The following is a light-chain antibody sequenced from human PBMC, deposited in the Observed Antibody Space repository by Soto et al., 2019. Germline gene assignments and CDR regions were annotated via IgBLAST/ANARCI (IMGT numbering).Light chain of an antibody. CDR1: QSLLSSDGYNS. CDR3: MQALHTPWT. CDR2: FGS. Sequence: DIVMTQSPLSLPVTPGETASISCRSSQSLLSSDGYNSLHWYLQKPGQSPQLLIYFGSNRASGVPDRFSGSGSGTDFTLKISRVEAEDVGVYYCMQALHTPWTFGQGTKVDIK. J-gene: IGKJ1*01. V-gene: IGKV2-28*01.